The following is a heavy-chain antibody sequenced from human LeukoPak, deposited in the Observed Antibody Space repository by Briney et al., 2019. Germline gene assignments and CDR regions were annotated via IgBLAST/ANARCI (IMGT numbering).Heavy chain of an antibody. D-gene: IGHD3-22*01. CDR1: GGTFSSYA. CDR3: ARGPLYYDSSGPSAY. V-gene: IGHV1-69*06. Sequence: SVKVSCKASGGTFSSYAISWVRQAPGQGLEWMGGIIPIFGTANYAQKFQGRVTITADKSTSTAYMELSSLRSEDTAVYYCARGPLYYDSSGPSAYWGQGTLVTVSS. CDR2: IIPIFGTA. J-gene: IGHJ4*02.